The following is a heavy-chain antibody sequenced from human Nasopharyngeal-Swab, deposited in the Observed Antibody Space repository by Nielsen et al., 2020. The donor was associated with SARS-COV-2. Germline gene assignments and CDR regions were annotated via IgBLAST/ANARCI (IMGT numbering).Heavy chain of an antibody. J-gene: IGHJ6*02. CDR2: TSGSGGST. CDR3: AKDQQLAPSGMDV. CDR1: GFTFSSYA. D-gene: IGHD6-6*01. Sequence: GESLKISCAASGFTFSSYAMSWVRQAPGKGLEWVSTTSGSGGSTYYADSVKGRFTISRDNSKNTLFLQMNSLRVEDTAVYYCAKDQQLAPSGMDVWGQGTTVTVSS. V-gene: IGHV3-23*01.